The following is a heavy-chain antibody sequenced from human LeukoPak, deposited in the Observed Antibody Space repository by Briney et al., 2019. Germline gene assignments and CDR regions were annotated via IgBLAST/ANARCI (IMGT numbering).Heavy chain of an antibody. CDR3: ARDQDYGGNSGFDY. D-gene: IGHD4-23*01. J-gene: IGHJ4*02. Sequence: SETLSLTCAVSGYSISSGYYWGWIRQPPGKGLEWIGSIYHSGSTYCNPSLKSRVTISVDTSKNQFSLKLSSVTAADTAVYYCARDQDYGGNSGFDYWGQGTLVTVSS. V-gene: IGHV4-38-2*02. CDR1: GYSISSGYY. CDR2: IYHSGST.